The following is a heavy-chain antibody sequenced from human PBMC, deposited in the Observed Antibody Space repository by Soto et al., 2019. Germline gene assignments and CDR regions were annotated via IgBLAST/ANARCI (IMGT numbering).Heavy chain of an antibody. D-gene: IGHD3-10*02. CDR3: ARGVRGASNWFDP. J-gene: IGHJ5*02. V-gene: IGHV4-4*07. CDR1: GGSISNYY. CDR2: IFTSGST. Sequence: PSATLSLTCTVSGGSISNYYWYWIRQPAGKGLEWIGRIFTSGSTNYNPSLKSRVIMSVDTSKNQFSLKLSSVTAADTAVYFCARGVRGASNWFDPWGQGTLVTVSS.